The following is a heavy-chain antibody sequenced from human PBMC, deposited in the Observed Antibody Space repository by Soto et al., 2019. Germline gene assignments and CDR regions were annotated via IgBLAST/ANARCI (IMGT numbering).Heavy chain of an antibody. CDR2: IRSKTNDYAT. CDR3: TRHYDSSVF. CDR1: GFTFSASA. J-gene: IGHJ4*02. D-gene: IGHD3-22*01. Sequence: EVQLVESGGGLVQPGGSLILSCAASGFTFSASAMHWVRQASGKGLEWVGRIRSKTNDYATAYAASVKGRFTISRDDSKNTAYLQMTSLKTEDTAVYYCTRHYDSSVFWGQGTLVTVSS. V-gene: IGHV3-73*02.